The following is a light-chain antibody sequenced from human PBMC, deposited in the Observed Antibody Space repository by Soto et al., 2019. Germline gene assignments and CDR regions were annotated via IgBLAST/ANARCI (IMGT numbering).Light chain of an antibody. V-gene: IGKV1-16*01. Sequence: DIQMTQSPSSLSASVGDRVTITCRASQGVNNYLAWFQQHPGKAPKSLIFAASNLQSGVPSRFSGSGSGADFTRTISGLQPEDSATYYCQQYNTYPYTFGQGTKLDIK. CDR2: AAS. CDR1: QGVNNY. CDR3: QQYNTYPYT. J-gene: IGKJ2*01.